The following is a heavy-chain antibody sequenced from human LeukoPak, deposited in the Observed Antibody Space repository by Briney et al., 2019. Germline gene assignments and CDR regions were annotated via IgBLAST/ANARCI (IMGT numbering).Heavy chain of an antibody. CDR1: GYTFTSYV. D-gene: IGHD2-15*01. V-gene: IGHV1-3*01. CDR2: INAGNGNT. Sequence: ASVKVSCKASGYTFTSYVIHWVRQAPGQRLEWMGWINAGNGNTKYSQNFQGRVTITRDTSASTAYMNLSSLRSEDTAMYYCARDYCSGGTCNWFDPWGQGALVTVSS. CDR3: ARDYCSGGTCNWFDP. J-gene: IGHJ5*02.